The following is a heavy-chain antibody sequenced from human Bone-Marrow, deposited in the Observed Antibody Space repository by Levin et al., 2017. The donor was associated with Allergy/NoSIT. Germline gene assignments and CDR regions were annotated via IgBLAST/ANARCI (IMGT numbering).Heavy chain of an antibody. CDR1: GFTFSSYW. J-gene: IGHJ5*02. V-gene: IGHV3-7*01. CDR2: IKQDGSEK. CDR3: ARDHRGYSYGWGWFDP. Sequence: LSLTCAASGFTFSSYWMSWVRQAPGKGLEWVANIKQDGSEKYYVDSVKGRFTISRDNAKNSLYLQMNSLRAEDTAVYYCARDHRGYSYGWGWFDPWGQGTLVTVSS. D-gene: IGHD5-18*01.